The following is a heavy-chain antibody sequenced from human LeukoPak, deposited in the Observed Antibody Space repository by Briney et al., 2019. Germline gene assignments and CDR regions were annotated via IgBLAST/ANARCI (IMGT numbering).Heavy chain of an antibody. CDR3: ARSSSRPYYFDY. D-gene: IGHD6-13*01. CDR2: IYYSGST. V-gene: IGHV4-59*01. CDR1: GGSFSGYY. Sequence: PSETLSLTCAVYGGSFSGYYWSWIRQPPGKGLEWIGYIYYSGSTNNNPSLKSRVTISVDTSKNQFSLKLSSVTAADTAVYYCARSSSRPYYFDYWGQGTLVTVSS. J-gene: IGHJ4*02.